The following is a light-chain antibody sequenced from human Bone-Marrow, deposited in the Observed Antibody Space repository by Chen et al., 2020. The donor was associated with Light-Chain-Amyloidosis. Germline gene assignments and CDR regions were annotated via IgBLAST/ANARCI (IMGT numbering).Light chain of an antibody. CDR1: DLPTKY. J-gene: IGLJ2*01. V-gene: IGLV3-25*03. Sequence: SYELTQPPSVSVSPGQTARITCSGEDLPTKYAYWYQQKPGQAPVLVIHRDTERPSGISARFSGSSSGTTATLTISGVQAEDEADYHCQSADSSGTYEVIFGGGTKLTVL. CDR3: QSADSSGTYEVI. CDR2: RDT.